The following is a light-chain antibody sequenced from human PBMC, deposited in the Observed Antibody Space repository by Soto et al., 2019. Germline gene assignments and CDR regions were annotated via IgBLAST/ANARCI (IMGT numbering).Light chain of an antibody. V-gene: IGLV2-14*01. CDR1: SSDVGGYGY. CDR3: SSYTSSSTYA. J-gene: IGLJ1*01. CDR2: EVS. Sequence: QSALTQPASVSGSPGQSITVSCTGTSSDVGGYGYVSWYQQHPDKAPKLLIYEVSNRPSGVSNRFSGSKSGNTASLTISGLQAEDEADYYCSSYTSSSTYAFGSGTKLTVL.